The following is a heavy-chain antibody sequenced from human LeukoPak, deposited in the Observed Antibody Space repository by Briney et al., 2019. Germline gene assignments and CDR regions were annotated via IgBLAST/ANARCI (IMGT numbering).Heavy chain of an antibody. D-gene: IGHD6-6*01. CDR3: ARYSSSSDAFDI. V-gene: IGHV1-2*02. Sequence: ASVKDSCKASGYTFTGYYMHWVRQAPGQGLEWMGWINPNSGGTNYAQKFQGRVTMTRDTSISTAYMELSRLRSDDTAVYYCARYSSSSDAFDIWGQGTMVTVSS. CDR2: INPNSGGT. CDR1: GYTFTGYY. J-gene: IGHJ3*02.